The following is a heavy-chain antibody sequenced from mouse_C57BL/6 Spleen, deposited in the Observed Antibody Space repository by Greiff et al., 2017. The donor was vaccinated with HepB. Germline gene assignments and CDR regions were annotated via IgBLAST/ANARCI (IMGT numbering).Heavy chain of an antibody. CDR2: IWTGGGT. V-gene: IGHV2-9-1*01. CDR3: ARNRDGSSYDWYFDV. D-gene: IGHD1-1*01. J-gene: IGHJ1*03. CDR1: GFSLTSYA. Sequence: VQGVESGPGLVAPSQSLSITCTVSGFSLTSYAISWVRQPPGKGLEWLGVIWTGGGTNYNSALKSRLSISKDNSKSQVFLKMNSLQTDDTARYYCARNRDGSSYDWYFDVWGTGTTVTVSS.